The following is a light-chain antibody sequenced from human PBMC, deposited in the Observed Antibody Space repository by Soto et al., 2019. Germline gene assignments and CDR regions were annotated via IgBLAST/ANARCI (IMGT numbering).Light chain of an antibody. CDR2: DSS. V-gene: IGKV3-15*01. Sequence: EIVMTQSPATLAVSPGEGATGSCRARQRVITNFAWYHQKPGQAPRLLLYDSSIRATGVSDRFSSSCSVTDFMLTIRSLQSEDFPVCSSQQSHKWSGRTFGPGTQVDSK. CDR3: QQSHKWSGRT. CDR1: QRVITN. J-gene: IGKJ1*01.